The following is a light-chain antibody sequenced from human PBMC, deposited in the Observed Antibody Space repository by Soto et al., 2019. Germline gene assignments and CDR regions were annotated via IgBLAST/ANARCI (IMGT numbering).Light chain of an antibody. CDR3: QSLGTGIQV. CDR1: SGYSTYA. CDR2: INYDGTH. J-gene: IGLJ3*02. V-gene: IGLV4-69*01. Sequence: QAVVTQSPSASASLGASVKLTCTLSSGYSTYAIAWHQQQSEKGPRFLMKINYDGTHSKGDGFFDRFSGSSSGAERHLTISSLQSDDKADYYCQSLGTGIQVFGGGTKLTVL.